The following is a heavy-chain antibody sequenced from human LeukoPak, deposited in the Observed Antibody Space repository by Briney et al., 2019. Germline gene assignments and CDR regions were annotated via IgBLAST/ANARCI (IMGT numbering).Heavy chain of an antibody. D-gene: IGHD2-21*02. CDR3: ARDPPYCGGDCYIDY. V-gene: IGHV3-7*01. Sequence: GGSLRLSCAACGFTFSSYWMSLVRQAPGKGLEWVANIKQDGSEKYYVDSVKGRFTISRDNAKNSLYLQMNSLRAEDTAVYYCARDPPYCGGDCYIDYWGQGTLVTVSS. J-gene: IGHJ4*02. CDR2: IKQDGSEK. CDR1: GFTFSSYW.